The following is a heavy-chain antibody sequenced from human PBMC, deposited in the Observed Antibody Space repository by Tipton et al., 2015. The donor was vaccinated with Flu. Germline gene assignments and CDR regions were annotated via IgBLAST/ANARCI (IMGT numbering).Heavy chain of an antibody. J-gene: IGHJ5*02. V-gene: IGHV4-39*07. CDR1: GGSISSYY. CDR2: IYYSGST. Sequence: TLSLTCTVSGGSISSYYWGWIRQPPGKGLEWIGSIYYSGSTQYNPSLKSRVTISVDTSKNQFSLKLSSVTAADTAVYYCARDPPTRNWFDPWGQGTLVTVFS. D-gene: IGHD5-12*01. CDR3: ARDPPTRNWFDP.